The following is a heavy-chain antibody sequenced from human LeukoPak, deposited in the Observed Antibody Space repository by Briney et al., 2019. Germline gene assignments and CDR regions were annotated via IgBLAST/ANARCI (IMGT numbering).Heavy chain of an antibody. CDR2: IIPIFGTA. J-gene: IGHJ3*02. V-gene: IGHV1-69*01. Sequence: GSSVKVSCKASGGTFSSYAISWVRQAPGQGLEWMGGIIPIFGTANYAQKFQGRVTITADESTSTAYMELSSLRSEDTAVYYCARDPPEMATIRAFDIWGEGTMVTVSS. CDR1: GGTFSSYA. D-gene: IGHD5-24*01. CDR3: ARDPPEMATIRAFDI.